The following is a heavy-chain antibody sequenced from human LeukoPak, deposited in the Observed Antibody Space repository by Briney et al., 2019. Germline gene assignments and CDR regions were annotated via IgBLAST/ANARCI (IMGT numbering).Heavy chain of an antibody. V-gene: IGHV4-59*05. CDR3: ARLAVTFDS. CDR1: SGSISSYY. D-gene: IGHD4-17*01. J-gene: IGHJ4*02. CDR2: IYYSGST. Sequence: SETLSLTCTVSSGSISSYYWSWIRQPPGKGLEWIGSIYYSGSTYYNPSLKSRVTISVDTSKNHFSLKLSSVTAADTAVYYCARLAVTFDSWGQGTLVTVSS.